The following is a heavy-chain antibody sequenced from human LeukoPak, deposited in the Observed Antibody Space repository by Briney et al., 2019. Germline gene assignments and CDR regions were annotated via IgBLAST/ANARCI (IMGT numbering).Heavy chain of an antibody. CDR1: GGPINSYY. Sequence: SETLSLTCTVSGGPINSYYWSWLRQPPGKGLEWIGYIYYSGSTNYNPSLKSRVTISVDTSKNQFSLKLSSVTAADTAVYYCARLPYCGGDCYLDDAFDIWGQGTMVTVSS. V-gene: IGHV4-59*01. J-gene: IGHJ3*02. CDR3: ARLPYCGGDCYLDDAFDI. CDR2: IYYSGST. D-gene: IGHD2-21*01.